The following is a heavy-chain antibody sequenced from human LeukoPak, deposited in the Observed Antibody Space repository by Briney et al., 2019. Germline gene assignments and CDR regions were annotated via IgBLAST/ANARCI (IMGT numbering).Heavy chain of an antibody. Sequence: SQTLSLTCAVSGGSISSGGYSWSWIRQPPGKGLEWIGYIYHRGSSFYNPSLKSRVTISVDRSKNQFSLKVSSVTAADTAVYYCARGSYCSGGSCYSLGAFDIWGQGTMVTVSS. CDR1: GGSISSGGYS. J-gene: IGHJ3*02. CDR2: IYHRGSS. CDR3: ARGSYCSGGSCYSLGAFDI. V-gene: IGHV4-30-2*01. D-gene: IGHD2-15*01.